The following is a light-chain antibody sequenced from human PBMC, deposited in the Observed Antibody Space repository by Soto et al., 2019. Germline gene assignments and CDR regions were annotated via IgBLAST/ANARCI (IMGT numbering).Light chain of an antibody. CDR2: LNSDGSH. CDR3: QTWGTGILV. Sequence: QPVLTQSPSASASLGASVKLTRTLSSGHSSYAIAWHQQLPEKGPRYLMKLNSDGSHSKGDGIPDRFSGSSSGAERYLTISSLQSEDEADYYCQTWGTGILVFGGGTKLTVL. CDR1: SGHSSYA. V-gene: IGLV4-69*01. J-gene: IGLJ2*01.